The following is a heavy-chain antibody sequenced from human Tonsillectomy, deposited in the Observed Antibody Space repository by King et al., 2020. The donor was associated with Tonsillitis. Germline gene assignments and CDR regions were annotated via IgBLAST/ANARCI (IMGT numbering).Heavy chain of an antibody. CDR2: MYPGNSDT. V-gene: IGHV5-51*01. J-gene: IGHJ6*02. CDR3: PRLTGTTGYYYYGMDV. Sequence: VQLVESGAEAKKPGESLKISCKTSGYSFTSHWIGWVRQMPGKGLEWMGIMYPGNSDTRYSPSFEGQVTISADTSISTAYLQWSSLKASDTAMYYCPRLTGTTGYYYYGMDVWGQGTTVTVSS. CDR1: GYSFTSHW. D-gene: IGHD1-1*01.